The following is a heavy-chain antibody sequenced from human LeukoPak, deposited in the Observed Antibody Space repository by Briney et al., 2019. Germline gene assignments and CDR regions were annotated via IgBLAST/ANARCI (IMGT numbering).Heavy chain of an antibody. V-gene: IGHV3-74*01. Sequence: GGSLRLSCTASGFTFRSYAMTWVRQAPGKGLVWVSRINSDGSSTSYADSVKGRFTISRDNAKNTLYLQMSNLRAEDTAVYFCARGGGLDVWGQGATVTVSS. CDR3: ARGGGLDV. CDR1: GFTFRSYA. J-gene: IGHJ6*02. D-gene: IGHD3-16*01. CDR2: INSDGSST.